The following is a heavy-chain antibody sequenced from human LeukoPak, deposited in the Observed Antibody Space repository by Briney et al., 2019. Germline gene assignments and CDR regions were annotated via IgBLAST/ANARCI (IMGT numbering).Heavy chain of an antibody. V-gene: IGHV4-59*11. D-gene: IGHD4-17*01. CDR1: GGSISSHY. Sequence: SETLSLTCTVSGGSISSHYWSWIRQPPGKGLEWIGYISSNGSTNYNPSLKSRVTISVDTSKNQFSLKLTSVTAADTAVYFCARDPTTVTKGLDIWGQGTMVTVSS. J-gene: IGHJ3*02. CDR2: ISSNGST. CDR3: ARDPTTVTKGLDI.